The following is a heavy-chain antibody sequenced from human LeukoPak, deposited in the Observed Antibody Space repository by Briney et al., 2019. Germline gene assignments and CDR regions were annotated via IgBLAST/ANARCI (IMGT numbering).Heavy chain of an antibody. D-gene: IGHD3-22*01. J-gene: IGHJ4*02. CDR3: ARIARGGYYDSSGYYRTFDY. CDR1: GGPFSGYY. CDR2: INHSGST. V-gene: IGHV4-34*01. Sequence: SETLSLTCAVYGGPFSGYYWSWIRQPPGKGLEWIGEINHSGSTNYNPSLKSRVTISVDTSKNQFSLKLSSVTAADTAVYYCARIARGGYYDSSGYYRTFDYWGQGTLVTVSS.